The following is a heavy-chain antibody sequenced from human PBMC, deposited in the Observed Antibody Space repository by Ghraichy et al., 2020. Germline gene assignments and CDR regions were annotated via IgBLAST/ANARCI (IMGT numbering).Heavy chain of an antibody. CDR3: ARAIPQGGILTAIYPRYYYYMDV. V-gene: IGHV4-34*01. Sequence: SETLSLTCAVYGGSFSGYYWSWVRQPPGKGLEWIGEIKHSGSTNYNPSLTGRVTISVDTSKNEFSLILSSVMAADTAVYYCARAIPQGGILTAIYPRYYYYMDVWDKGTTVIVSS. D-gene: IGHD2-21*02. J-gene: IGHJ6*03. CDR2: IKHSGST. CDR1: GGSFSGYY.